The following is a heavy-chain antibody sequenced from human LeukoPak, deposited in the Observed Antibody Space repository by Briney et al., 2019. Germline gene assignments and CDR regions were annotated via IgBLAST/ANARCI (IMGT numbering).Heavy chain of an antibody. V-gene: IGHV3-74*01. CDR2: ISSDGTYT. CDR3: ARLWPASSGWPESFDY. D-gene: IGHD6-19*01. Sequence: QPGGSLRLSCAASGFTFSSHLMHWVRQAPGKGLVWVSRISSDGTYTNYADSVRGRFTISRDNAKNSLYLQMNSLRVEDTAVYYCARLWPASSGWPESFDYWGQGTLVTVSS. J-gene: IGHJ4*02. CDR1: GFTFSSHL.